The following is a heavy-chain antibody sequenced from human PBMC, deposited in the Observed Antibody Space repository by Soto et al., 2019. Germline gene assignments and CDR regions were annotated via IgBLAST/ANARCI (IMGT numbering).Heavy chain of an antibody. CDR3: ARDRVGHSYPLVEFQFDY. Sequence: GGSLRLSCAASGFTFSSYAMHWVRQAPGKGLEWVAVISYDGSNKYYADSVKGRFTISRDNSKNTLYLQMISLRAVDTAVYYCARDRVGHSYPLVEFQFDYWGQGTLVTVSS. J-gene: IGHJ4*02. CDR1: GFTFSSYA. V-gene: IGHV3-30-3*01. D-gene: IGHD5-18*01. CDR2: ISYDGSNK.